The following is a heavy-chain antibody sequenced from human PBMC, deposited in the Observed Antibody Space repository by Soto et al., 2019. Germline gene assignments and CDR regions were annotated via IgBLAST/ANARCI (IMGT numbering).Heavy chain of an antibody. Sequence: QVQLVQSRAEVKKPGASVKVSCKASGYTFTSYGITWIRQAPGQGLEWMGWISAYNGDTNYAQKFQGRVTMTTDTSTSTAYMELTSLRSDDTAVYYCARGRTVEYSGYDLFDYWGQGTLVTVS. CDR3: ARGRTVEYSGYDLFDY. CDR2: ISAYNGDT. CDR1: GYTFTSYG. J-gene: IGHJ4*02. V-gene: IGHV1-18*01. D-gene: IGHD5-12*01.